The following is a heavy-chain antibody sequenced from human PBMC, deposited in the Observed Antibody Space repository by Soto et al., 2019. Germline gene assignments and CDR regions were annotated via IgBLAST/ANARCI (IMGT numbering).Heavy chain of an antibody. CDR1: GGTFGSYA. CDR3: ARADCSGGSCYSYYGMDV. CDR2: IIPIFGTA. V-gene: IGHV1-69*06. D-gene: IGHD2-15*01. Sequence: SVKVSCKASGGTFGSYAISWARQAPGQGLEWMGGIIPIFGTANYAQKFQGRVTITADKSTSTAYVELSSLRSEDTAVYYCARADCSGGSCYSYYGMDVWGQGTTVTVSS. J-gene: IGHJ6*02.